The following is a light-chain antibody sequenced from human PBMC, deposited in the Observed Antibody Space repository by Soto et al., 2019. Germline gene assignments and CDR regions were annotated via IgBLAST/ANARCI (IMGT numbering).Light chain of an antibody. Sequence: DIQMTQSPFSLSASVGDRVNITCRASQSISSYLNWYQQKPGKASKLLIYAASSLQSGFPSRFSGSRSGTAFTLTISSLQPEDFATYYCQQSYSTQLTFGGGTKVEIK. J-gene: IGKJ4*01. V-gene: IGKV1-39*01. CDR1: QSISSY. CDR2: AAS. CDR3: QQSYSTQLT.